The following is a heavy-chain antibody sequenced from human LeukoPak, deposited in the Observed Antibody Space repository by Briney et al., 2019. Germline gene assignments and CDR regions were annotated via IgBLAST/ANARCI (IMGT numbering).Heavy chain of an antibody. CDR1: GFTVSSNY. J-gene: IGHJ4*02. Sequence: GGSLRLSCAASGFTVSSNYMSWVRQAPGKGLEWVSVIYSGGSTYYADSVKGRFTISRDNSKNTLYLQMNSLRAEDTAVYYCARAPLVVAARRFDYWGQGTLVTVSS. CDR3: ARAPLVVAARRFDY. D-gene: IGHD2-15*01. V-gene: IGHV3-66*01. CDR2: IYSGGST.